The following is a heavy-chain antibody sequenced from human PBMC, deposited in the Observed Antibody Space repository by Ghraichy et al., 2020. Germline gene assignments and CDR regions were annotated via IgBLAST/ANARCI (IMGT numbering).Heavy chain of an antibody. CDR2: FDPEHGKT. CDR1: GYTLTELS. V-gene: IGHV1-24*01. Sequence: ASVKVSCKVSGYTLTELSIHWVRQAPGKGLEWMGGFDPEHGKTIYAQKFQGRVTMTEDTSTDTAYMDLSSLISEDTAVYYCATSPLAGTGWFDPWGQGTLVTVSS. D-gene: IGHD6-19*01. CDR3: ATSPLAGTGWFDP. J-gene: IGHJ5*02.